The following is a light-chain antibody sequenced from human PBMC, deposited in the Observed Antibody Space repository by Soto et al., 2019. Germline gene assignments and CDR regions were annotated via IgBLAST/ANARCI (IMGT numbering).Light chain of an antibody. Sequence: EIVLAQSPDTLSLSPGERATLSCRASQSVGIYLAWYQQKPGQAPRLPIYDASNRATGIPARFSGTGSGTEFGLTISSLEPEDSAVYYCQQRNNWVTFGGGTKVDIK. CDR2: DAS. V-gene: IGKV3-11*01. J-gene: IGKJ4*01. CDR1: QSVGIY. CDR3: QQRNNWVT.